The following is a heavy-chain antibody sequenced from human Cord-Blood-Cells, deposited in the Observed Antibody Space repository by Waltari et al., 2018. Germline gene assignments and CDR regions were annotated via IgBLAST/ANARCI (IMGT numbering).Heavy chain of an antibody. CDR1: GGSISSSSYY. CDR3: ARGGGYDFWSGYYYYYYMDV. CDR2: IYYSGIT. V-gene: IGHV4-39*01. J-gene: IGHJ6*03. D-gene: IGHD3-3*01. Sequence: QLQLQESGPGLVKPSETLSLTCTVSGGSISSSSYYWGWIRQPPGKGLEWIGSIYYSGITYYNPSLKSRVTISVDTSKNQFSLKLSSVTAADTAVYYCARGGGYDFWSGYYYYYYMDVWGKGTTVTVSS.